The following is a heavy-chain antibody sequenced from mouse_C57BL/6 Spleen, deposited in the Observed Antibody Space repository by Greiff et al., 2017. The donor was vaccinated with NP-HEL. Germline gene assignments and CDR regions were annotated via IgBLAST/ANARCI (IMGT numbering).Heavy chain of an antibody. Sequence: QVQLQQPGAELVRPGTSVKLSCKASGYTFTSYWMHWVKQRPGQGLEWIGVIDPSDSYTNYNQKFKGKATLTVDTSSSTAYMQLSSLTSEDSAVYYCARSPDAMDYWGQGTSVTVSS. CDR3: ARSPDAMDY. CDR1: GYTFTSYW. J-gene: IGHJ4*01. CDR2: IDPSDSYT. V-gene: IGHV1-59*01.